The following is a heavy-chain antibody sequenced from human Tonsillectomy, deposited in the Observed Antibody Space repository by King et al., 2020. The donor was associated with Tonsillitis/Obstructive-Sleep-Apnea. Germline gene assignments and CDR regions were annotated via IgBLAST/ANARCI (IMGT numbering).Heavy chain of an antibody. CDR2: IKHSGST. Sequence: QVQLQQWGAGLLKPSETLSLTCAVYGGSFSGYYWSCILQPPGKGLEWIGEIKHSGSTNYNPSLKSRVTISVDTSKNQFSLKLSSLTAADTAVYYCARGGWAVYAQYFQHWGQGTLVTVSS. J-gene: IGHJ1*01. D-gene: IGHD2-8*01. CDR1: GGSFSGYY. V-gene: IGHV4-34*01. CDR3: ARGGWAVYAQYFQH.